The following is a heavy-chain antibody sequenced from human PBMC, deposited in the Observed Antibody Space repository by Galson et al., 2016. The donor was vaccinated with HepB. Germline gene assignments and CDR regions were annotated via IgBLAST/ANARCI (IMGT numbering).Heavy chain of an antibody. CDR3: ARNFGKTQGY. CDR1: GFTFSSYG. Sequence: LRLSCAASGFTFSSYGMHWLRQPPGKGLDWIGEINRDGTTNYNPSLKRRVTISIDTSSNQFSLNLSSVTAADTAVYYCARNFGKTQGYWGQGTLVTVSS. J-gene: IGHJ4*02. D-gene: IGHD3-10*01. V-gene: IGHV4-34*01. CDR2: INRDGTT.